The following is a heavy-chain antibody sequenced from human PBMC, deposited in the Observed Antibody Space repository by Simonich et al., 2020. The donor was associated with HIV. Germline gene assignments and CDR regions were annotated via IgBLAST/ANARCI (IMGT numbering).Heavy chain of an antibody. J-gene: IGHJ5*02. Sequence: VQLQQWGAGLLKPSETLSLTCAVYGGSFSGYYWSWIRQPPGKGLAWIGEINHSGSTNYNPTLKSRVTISVDTSKNQFSLKLSSVTAADTAVYYCASHYGGNHLNWFDPWGQGTLVTVSS. D-gene: IGHD2-15*01. CDR3: ASHYGGNHLNWFDP. CDR1: GGSFSGYY. CDR2: INHSGST. V-gene: IGHV4-34*02.